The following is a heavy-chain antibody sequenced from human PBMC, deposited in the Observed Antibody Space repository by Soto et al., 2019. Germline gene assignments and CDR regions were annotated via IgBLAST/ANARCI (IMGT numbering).Heavy chain of an antibody. CDR1: GYTFTGYY. V-gene: IGHV1-2*02. J-gene: IGHJ3*02. CDR3: AREVGATENAFDI. Sequence: QVQLVQSGAEVQKPGASVKVSCKASGYTFTGYYMHWVRQAPGQGLEWMGWINPNSGGTNYAQKFRGRVTMTRDTSISTAYMELSRLRSDDTAVHYCAREVGATENAFDIWGQGKMVTVSS. D-gene: IGHD1-26*01. CDR2: INPNSGGT.